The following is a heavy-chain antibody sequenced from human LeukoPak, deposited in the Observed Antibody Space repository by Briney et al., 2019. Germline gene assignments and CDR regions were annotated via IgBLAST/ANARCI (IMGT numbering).Heavy chain of an antibody. CDR3: ATIGGAPQEVFPFDY. J-gene: IGHJ4*02. CDR2: INHSGST. CDR1: GGSFSGYY. D-gene: IGHD1-26*01. Sequence: PSETLSLTCAVYGGSFSGYYWSWIRQPPGKGLEWIGEINHSGSTNYNPSLKSRVTISVDTSKNQFSLKLSSVTAADTAVYYCATIGGAPQEVFPFDYWGQGTLVTVSS. V-gene: IGHV4-34*01.